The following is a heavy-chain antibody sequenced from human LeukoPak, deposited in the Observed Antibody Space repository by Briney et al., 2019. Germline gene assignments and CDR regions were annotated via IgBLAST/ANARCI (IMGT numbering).Heavy chain of an antibody. Sequence: GASVRVSCKASGYNFISYYMHWVRQAPGQGLEWMGIINPSGGSTSYAQIFQDRVTMTRDTSTSTVYMELSSLKSEDTAVYYCAREDVVLVDAVRYYYYGMDVWGQGTTVTVSS. D-gene: IGHD2-8*01. V-gene: IGHV1-46*01. J-gene: IGHJ6*02. CDR2: INPSGGST. CDR1: GYNFISYY. CDR3: AREDVVLVDAVRYYYYGMDV.